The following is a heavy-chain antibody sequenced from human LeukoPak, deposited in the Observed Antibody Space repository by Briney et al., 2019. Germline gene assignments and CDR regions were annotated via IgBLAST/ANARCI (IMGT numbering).Heavy chain of an antibody. CDR1: GFMFSYYA. CDR2: ISNDGNRT. J-gene: IGHJ4*02. D-gene: IGHD2-8*01. CDR3: GGGLGSCANGLCYTEFDY. Sequence: GGSLRLSCAASGFMFSYYAMHWVGQAPGKGLEWVAVISNDGNRTSYADSVKGRFTIARDSSKSTLSLQMNSLRTEDTAMFYWGGGLGSCANGLCYTEFDYWGQGSPVTVSS. V-gene: IGHV3-30*07.